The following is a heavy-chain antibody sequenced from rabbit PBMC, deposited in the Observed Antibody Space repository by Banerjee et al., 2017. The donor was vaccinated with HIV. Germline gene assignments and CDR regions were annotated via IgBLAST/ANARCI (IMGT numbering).Heavy chain of an antibody. V-gene: IGHV1S40*01. Sequence: RQAPGKGLEWIACSYAGSSGSTYYANWAKGRFTISKTSSTTVTLQMTSLTAADTATYFCARDRDTGSVYYFDLWGPGTLVTVS. CDR2: SYAGSSGST. CDR3: ARDRDTGSVYYFDL. J-gene: IGHJ4*01. D-gene: IGHD8-1*01.